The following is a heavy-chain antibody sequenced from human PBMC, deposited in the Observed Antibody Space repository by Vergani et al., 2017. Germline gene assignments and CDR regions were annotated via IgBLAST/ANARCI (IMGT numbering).Heavy chain of an antibody. CDR1: GFTFSSYG. V-gene: IGHV3-30*18. CDR2: ISYDGSNK. D-gene: IGHD2-15*01. Sequence: QVQLVESGGGVVQPGRSLRLLCAASGFTFSSYGMHWVRQAPGKGLEWVAVISYDGSNKYYADSVKGRFTISRDNSKNTLYLQMNSLRAEDTAVYYCAKTPSRYCSGGSCYSIGRWGQGTLVTVSS. J-gene: IGHJ4*02. CDR3: AKTPSRYCSGGSCYSIGR.